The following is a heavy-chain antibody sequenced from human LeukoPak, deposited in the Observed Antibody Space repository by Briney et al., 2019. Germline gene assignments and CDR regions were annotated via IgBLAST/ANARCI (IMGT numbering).Heavy chain of an antibody. V-gene: IGHV3-30*02. D-gene: IGHD2/OR15-2a*01. J-gene: IGHJ4*02. CDR3: AREVIYYFDY. Sequence: GGSLRLSCAASGFTFSRYDIHWVRQAPGKGLEWVAYADSVKGRFTISRDNSKNTLYLQMNSLRAEDTAVYYCAREVIYYFDYWGQGTLVTVSS. CDR1: GFTFSRYD.